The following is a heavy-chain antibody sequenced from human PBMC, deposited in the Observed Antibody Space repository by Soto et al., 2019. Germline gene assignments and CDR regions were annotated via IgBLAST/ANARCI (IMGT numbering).Heavy chain of an antibody. J-gene: IGHJ6*02. CDR1: GYTFTSYG. Sequence: ASVKVSCKASGYTFTSYGISWVRQAPGQGLEWMGWISAYNGNTNYAQKLQGRATMTTDTSTSTAYMELRSLRSDDTAVYYCARSGVLRFLEWLFRPYGMDVWGQGTTVTVSS. V-gene: IGHV1-18*01. CDR2: ISAYNGNT. CDR3: ARSGVLRFLEWLFRPYGMDV. D-gene: IGHD3-3*01.